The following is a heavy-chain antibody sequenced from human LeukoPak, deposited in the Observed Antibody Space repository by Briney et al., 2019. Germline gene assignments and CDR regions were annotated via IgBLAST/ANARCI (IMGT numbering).Heavy chain of an antibody. CDR3: ARGSSGAMVTLYYYYYGMDV. J-gene: IGHJ6*02. Sequence: ASVKVSCKASGYTFTSYDINWVRQATGQGLEWMGWINPNSGNTGYAQKFQGRVTMTRNTSISTAYMELSSLRSGDTAVYYCARGSSGAMVTLYYYYYGMDVWGQGTTVTVSS. D-gene: IGHD5-18*01. V-gene: IGHV1-8*01. CDR2: INPNSGNT. CDR1: GYTFTSYD.